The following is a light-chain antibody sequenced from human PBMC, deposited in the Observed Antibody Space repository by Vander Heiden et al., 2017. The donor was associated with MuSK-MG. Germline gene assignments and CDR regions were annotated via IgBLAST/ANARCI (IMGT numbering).Light chain of an antibody. J-gene: IGKJ3*01. V-gene: IGKV4-1*01. CDR1: QSVLYTSNNKNY. CDR2: WAS. Sequence: DIVMTQSPDSLGVSLGERATITCKSSQSVLYTSNNKNYLAWYQQKPGQPPKLLIYWASTRQSGVPERCSGSGSGTDFTLTINNLQAEDLAVYSCQQYYSPPFTFGPGTTVEIK. CDR3: QQYYSPPFT.